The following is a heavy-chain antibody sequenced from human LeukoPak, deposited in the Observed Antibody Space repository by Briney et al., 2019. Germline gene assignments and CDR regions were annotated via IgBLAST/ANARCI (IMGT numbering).Heavy chain of an antibody. CDR2: ISAYNGNT. J-gene: IGHJ5*02. V-gene: IGHV1-18*01. Sequence: GASVTVSFKASGYTFPSYGISWVRQAPGQGLEWMGWISAYNGNTNYAQKLQGRVTMTTDTSTSTAYMELRSLRSDDTAVYYCARDPKDSGWFDPWGQGTLVTVSS. CDR1: GYTFPSYG. D-gene: IGHD6-25*01. CDR3: ARDPKDSGWFDP.